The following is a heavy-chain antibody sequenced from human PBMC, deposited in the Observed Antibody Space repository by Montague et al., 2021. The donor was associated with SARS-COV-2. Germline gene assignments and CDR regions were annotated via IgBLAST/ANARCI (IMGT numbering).Heavy chain of an antibody. V-gene: IGHV3-33*01. J-gene: IGHJ3*02. D-gene: IGHD1-26*01. CDR2: IWYDGSNK. CDR1: GFTFSSYG. Sequence: LSLSFSASGFTFSSYGMHWVRQAPGKGLEWVAVIWYDGSNKYYADSVKGRFTISRDNSKNTLYLQMNSLRAEDTAVYYCARDTMRGSYYADAFDIWGQGTMVTVSS. CDR3: ARDTMRGSYYADAFDI.